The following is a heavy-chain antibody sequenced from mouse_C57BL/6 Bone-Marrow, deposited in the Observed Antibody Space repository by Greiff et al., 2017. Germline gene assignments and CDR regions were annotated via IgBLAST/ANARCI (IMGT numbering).Heavy chain of an antibody. CDR2: IWRGGST. J-gene: IGHJ2*01. CDR3: AKNRAYGNFYFDY. CDR1: GFSLTSYG. D-gene: IGHD2-1*01. Sequence: VKLVESGPGLVQPSQSLSITCTVSGFSLTSYGVHWVRQSPGKGLEWLGVIWRGGSTNYNAAFMSRMSITKDKSNSQVFFKMNSLQADDNAIYYCAKNRAYGNFYFDYWGQGTTLTVSS. V-gene: IGHV2-5*01.